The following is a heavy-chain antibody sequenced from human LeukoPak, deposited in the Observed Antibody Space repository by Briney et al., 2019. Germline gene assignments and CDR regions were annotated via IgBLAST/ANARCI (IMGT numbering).Heavy chain of an antibody. V-gene: IGHV3-21*01. Sequence: GGSLSLSCAASGFTFSIYSMNWVSQAPGEGLGWVSSIGGTSSSLYYADSVKGRFTISRDNSKNTLYLQMNSLRAEDTAVYYCAREKSGYYEVGEVDYWGQGTLVTVSS. D-gene: IGHD3-3*01. CDR1: GFTFSIYS. CDR3: AREKSGYYEVGEVDY. J-gene: IGHJ4*02. CDR2: IGGTSSSL.